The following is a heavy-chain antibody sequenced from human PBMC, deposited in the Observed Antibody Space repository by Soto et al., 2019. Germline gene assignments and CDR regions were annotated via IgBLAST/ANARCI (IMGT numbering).Heavy chain of an antibody. D-gene: IGHD3-9*01. V-gene: IGHV3-21*01. CDR1: GFTFYSFS. CDR3: VRDIGQYFRSGYMDA. CDR2: IDTTSNYI. J-gene: IGHJ6*03. Sequence: EVQLVESGGGLVKPGESLRLSCAASGFTFYSFSMNWVRQAAGRGPEWVSSIDTTSNYIYYADSVRGRFTISRDNAKDSLYLQMYSLRAEDTAVYYCVRDIGQYFRSGYMDAWGRGTTVTVSS.